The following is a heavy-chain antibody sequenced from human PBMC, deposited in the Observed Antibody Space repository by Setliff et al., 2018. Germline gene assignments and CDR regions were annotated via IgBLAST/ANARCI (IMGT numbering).Heavy chain of an antibody. V-gene: IGHV3-15*01. J-gene: IGHJ6*03. CDR3: TSAKLERRTGHHYYMDV. CDR1: GFSFSNTK. CDR2: IKSAADGGTI. D-gene: IGHD1-1*01. Sequence: GGSLRLSCLASGFSFSNTKMSWIRQAPGKGLEWVGRIKSAADGGTIEYAAPVKGRFTFSRDDSKNTLYLQMNNLKTEDTATYYCTSAKLERRTGHHYYMDVWGKGTTVTVSS.